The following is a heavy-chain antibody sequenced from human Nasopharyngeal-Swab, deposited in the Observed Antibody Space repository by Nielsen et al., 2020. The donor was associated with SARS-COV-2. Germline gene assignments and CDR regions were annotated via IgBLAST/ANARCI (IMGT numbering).Heavy chain of an antibody. Sequence: GGSLRLSCAASGFTFSSYAMHWVRQAPGKGLEWVAVISYDGSNKYYADSVKGRFTISRDNSKNTLCLQMNSLRAEDTAVYYCAREKSIDEVRVTAMPYYFDYWGQGTLVTVSS. CDR2: ISYDGSNK. V-gene: IGHV3-30-3*01. CDR3: AREKSIDEVRVTAMPYYFDY. D-gene: IGHD2-21*02. CDR1: GFTFSSYA. J-gene: IGHJ4*02.